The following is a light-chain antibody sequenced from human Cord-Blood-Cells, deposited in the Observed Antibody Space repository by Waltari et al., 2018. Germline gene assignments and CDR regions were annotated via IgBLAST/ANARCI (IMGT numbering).Light chain of an antibody. CDR3: SSYTSSSTWV. CDR2: DVS. Sequence: QSALTQPASVSGSPGQSITIPCPGTSSDVAGHNYVSWYQQHPGKAPKLMIYDVSNRPSGVSNRFSGSKSGNTASLTISGLQAEDEADYYCSSYTSSSTWVFGGGTKLTVL. J-gene: IGLJ3*02. CDR1: SSDVAGHNY. V-gene: IGLV2-14*03.